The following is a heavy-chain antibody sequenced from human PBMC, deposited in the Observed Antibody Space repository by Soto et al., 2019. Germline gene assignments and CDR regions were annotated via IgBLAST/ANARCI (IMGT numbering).Heavy chain of an antibody. CDR3: ARRGRGSWLDY. V-gene: IGHV4-39*01. D-gene: IGHD6-13*01. J-gene: IGHJ4*02. Sequence: QLQLQESGPGLVKPSETLSLTCTVSGDSISSSSYYWDWIRQPPGKGLEWIGSIYYSGSTYYNPSLKSRVTISVDTSKNQFSLQLSSVTAADTAVYYCARRGRGSWLDYWGQGTLVTVSS. CDR2: IYYSGST. CDR1: GDSISSSSYY.